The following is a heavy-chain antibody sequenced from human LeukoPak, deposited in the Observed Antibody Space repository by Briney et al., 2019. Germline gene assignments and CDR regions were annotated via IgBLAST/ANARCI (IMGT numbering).Heavy chain of an antibody. CDR3: ASSSGTWEYYFDY. J-gene: IGHJ4*02. V-gene: IGHV4-38-2*02. CDR2: IYHSGST. CDR1: GYSISSDYY. Sequence: SETLSLTCTVSGYSISSDYYWGWIRQPPGKGLEWIGSIYHSGSTYYNPSLKSRVTISVDTSKNQFSLKLNSVTAADTAVYYCASSSGTWEYYFDYWGQGTLVTVSS. D-gene: IGHD6-6*01.